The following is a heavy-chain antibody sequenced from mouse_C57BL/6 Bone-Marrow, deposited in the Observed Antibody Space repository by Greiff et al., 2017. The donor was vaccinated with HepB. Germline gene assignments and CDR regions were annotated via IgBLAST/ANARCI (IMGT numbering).Heavy chain of an antibody. CDR2: IDPSDSYT. V-gene: IGHV1-59*01. J-gene: IGHJ2*01. CDR3: ARDPSY. CDR1: GYTFTSYW. Sequence: QVQLQQPGAELVRPGTSVKLSCKASGYTFTSYWMHWVKQRPGQGLEWIGVIDPSDSYTNYNQKFKGKATLTVDTSSSTAYMQLSSLTSEDSAVYYCARDPSYWGQGTTLTVSS.